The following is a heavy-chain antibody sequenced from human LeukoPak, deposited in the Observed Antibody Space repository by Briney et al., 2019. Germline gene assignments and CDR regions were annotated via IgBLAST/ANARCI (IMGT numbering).Heavy chain of an antibody. V-gene: IGHV3-30*18. CDR1: GFAFSSYG. CDR2: ISYDGSNK. CDR3: AKGLSRYFDWLLQTTNYFDY. Sequence: GGSLRLPCAASGFAFSSYGMHWVRQAPGKGLERGAVISYDGSNKYYADSVKGRFTISRDNSKNRLYLQMNSLRAEDTAVYYCAKGLSRYFDWLLQTTNYFDYWGQGTLVTVSS. J-gene: IGHJ4*02. D-gene: IGHD3-9*01.